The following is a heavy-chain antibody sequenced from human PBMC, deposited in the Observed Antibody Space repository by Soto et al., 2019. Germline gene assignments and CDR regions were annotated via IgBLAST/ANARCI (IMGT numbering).Heavy chain of an antibody. J-gene: IGHJ6*02. V-gene: IGHV4-59*08. CDR1: GGSISSYY. Sequence: QVQLQESGPGLVKPSETLSLTCTVSGGSISSYYWSWIRQPPGKGLEWIGYIYYSGSTNYNPSLKSRVTISVDTSKNQFSLKLSSVTAADTAVYYCARHRPIGEDVRLGGMDVWGQGTTVTVSS. CDR2: IYYSGST. D-gene: IGHD4-17*01. CDR3: ARHRPIGEDVRLGGMDV.